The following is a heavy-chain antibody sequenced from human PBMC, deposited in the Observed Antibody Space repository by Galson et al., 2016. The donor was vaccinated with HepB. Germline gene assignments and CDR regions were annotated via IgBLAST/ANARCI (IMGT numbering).Heavy chain of an antibody. CDR1: GGSISSSSYY. CDR3: ARVRCSTFRCQNWFDP. J-gene: IGHJ5*02. V-gene: IGHV4-39*01. D-gene: IGHD2/OR15-2a*01. CDR2: IYYSGNT. Sequence: ETLSLTCNVSGGSISSSSYYWGWIRQPPGKGLEWIGSIYYSGNTYYNPSLKSRVTISGDTSKNQFSLQLNSVTPEDTAVYYCARVRCSTFRCQNWFDPWGQGTLVTVSS.